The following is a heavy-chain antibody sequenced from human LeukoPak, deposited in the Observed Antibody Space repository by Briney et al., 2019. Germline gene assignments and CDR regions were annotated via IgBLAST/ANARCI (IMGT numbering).Heavy chain of an antibody. V-gene: IGHV3-23*01. CDR1: GFTFNRYD. Sequence: GGSLRLSCAASGFTFNRYDMSWVRQAPGKGLEWVSVISHTGYTTYYADSVKGRFTISRDNPKNMLYLQMNSLRAEGTAVYYCATSVSTYRSRFDYWGQGTLVAVSS. CDR2: ISHTGYTT. CDR3: ATSVSTYRSRFDY. J-gene: IGHJ4*02. D-gene: IGHD1-14*01.